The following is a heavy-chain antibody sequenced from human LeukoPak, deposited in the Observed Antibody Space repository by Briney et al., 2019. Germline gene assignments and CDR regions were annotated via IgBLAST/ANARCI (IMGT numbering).Heavy chain of an antibody. CDR2: ISSSSSYI. D-gene: IGHD6-13*01. V-gene: IGHV3-21*01. Sequence: PGGSLRLSCAASGFTFSSYSMNWVRQAPGKGLEWVSSISSSSSYIYYADSVKGRFTISRDNAKNSLYLQMNSLRAEDTAVYYCASGQQLGMNYFDYRGQGTLVTVSS. J-gene: IGHJ4*02. CDR1: GFTFSSYS. CDR3: ASGQQLGMNYFDY.